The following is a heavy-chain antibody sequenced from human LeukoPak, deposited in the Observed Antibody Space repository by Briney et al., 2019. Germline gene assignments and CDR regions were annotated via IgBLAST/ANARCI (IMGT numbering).Heavy chain of an antibody. CDR3: ARAVAGPSALWFDP. Sequence: GASVTVSCKASGFVFSPYAIHWVRQAPGQRLEWMGWINAGNGNTHYSENFQGRVILTRDTVASTVYMELSGLTSEDTAVFYCARAVAGPSALWFDPWGQGTLVTVSP. CDR1: GFVFSPYA. J-gene: IGHJ5*02. D-gene: IGHD6-19*01. V-gene: IGHV1-3*01. CDR2: INAGNGNT.